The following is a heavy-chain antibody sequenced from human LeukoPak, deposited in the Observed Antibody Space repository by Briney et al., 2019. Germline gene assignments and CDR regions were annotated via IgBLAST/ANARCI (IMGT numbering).Heavy chain of an antibody. V-gene: IGHV3-23*01. CDR2: IGGSGEST. CDR3: ARRGGSNGWGAFDV. D-gene: IGHD2-8*01. J-gene: IGHJ3*01. Sequence: GGSLRLSCVASGFMFNKYGMSWVRQAPGKGLEWVSSIGGSGESTYYADSVKGRFTISRDNSKNTVFLQMNSLSRDDTAVYYCARRGGSNGWGAFDVWGQGTTITVSS. CDR1: GFMFNKYG.